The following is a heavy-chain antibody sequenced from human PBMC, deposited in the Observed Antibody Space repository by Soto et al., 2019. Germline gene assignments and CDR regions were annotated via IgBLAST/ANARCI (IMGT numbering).Heavy chain of an antibody. CDR3: ARVGSYGLDV. CDR2: ISGSGGLI. V-gene: IGHV3-48*03. CDR1: EFTFSAYE. D-gene: IGHD3-16*01. J-gene: IGHJ6*02. Sequence: GGSLRLSCAASEFTFSAYEMNWVRQAPGKGLEWVSYISGSGGLIYYADSVKGRFTISRDNAKNSLYLQMNSLRAEDTAVYYCARVGSYGLDVWGQGTMVTVSS.